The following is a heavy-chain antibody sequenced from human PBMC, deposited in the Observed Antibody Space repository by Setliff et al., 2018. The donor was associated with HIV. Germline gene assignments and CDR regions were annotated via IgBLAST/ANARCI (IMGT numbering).Heavy chain of an antibody. CDR3: ARDRHSSGLGSYGP. D-gene: IGHD3-10*01. CDR1: GGSISSSSYY. V-gene: IGHV4-39*07. J-gene: IGHJ5*02. CDR2: IYYSGST. Sequence: PSETLSLTCTVSGGSISSSSYYWGWIRQPPGRGLEWIGSIYYSGSTYYNPSLESRVTLSIDTSKNKFSLKLNSVTAADTAVYYCARDRHSSGLGSYGPWGPGNLVTVSS.